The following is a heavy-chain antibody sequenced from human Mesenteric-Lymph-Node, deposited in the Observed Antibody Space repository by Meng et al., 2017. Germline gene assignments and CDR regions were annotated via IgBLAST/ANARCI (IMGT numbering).Heavy chain of an antibody. V-gene: IGHV4-34*01. D-gene: IGHD3-10*01. J-gene: IGHJ4*02. CDR1: GGSFSGYY. CDR3: ARGPGGSPRGY. CDR2: INHSGST. Sequence: SETLSLTCAVYGGSFSGYYWSWIRQPPGKGLEWIGEINHSGSTNYNPSLKSRVTISVDTSKNQLSLKLSSVTAADTAVYYCARGPGGSPRGYWGQGTLVTVSS.